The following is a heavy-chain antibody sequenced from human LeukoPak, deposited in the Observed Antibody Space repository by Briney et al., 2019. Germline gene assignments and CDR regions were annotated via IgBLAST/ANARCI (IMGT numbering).Heavy chain of an antibody. Sequence: GSLRLSCAASGFTFSSYGMHWVRQAPGKGLEWVAVIWYDGSNKYYADSVKGRFTISRDNSKNTLYLQMNSLRAEDTAVYYCARDPTMVRGVTSYFDYWGQGTLVTVSS. J-gene: IGHJ4*02. CDR2: IWYDGSNK. CDR3: ARDPTMVRGVTSYFDY. V-gene: IGHV3-33*01. CDR1: GFTFSSYG. D-gene: IGHD3-10*01.